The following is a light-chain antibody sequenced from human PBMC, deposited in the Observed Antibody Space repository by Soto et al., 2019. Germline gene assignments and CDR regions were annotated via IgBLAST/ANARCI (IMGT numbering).Light chain of an antibody. V-gene: IGKV3-11*01. Sequence: TQSPSSLSASVGDRATLSCRASQSVRSSYLAWYQQKPGQAPRLLIYDASYRATGIPARFSGSGSGTDFTLTISSLEPEDFAVYYCQQRSSCPLTFGGGTKVDIK. J-gene: IGKJ4*01. CDR1: QSVRSSY. CDR2: DAS. CDR3: QQRSSCPLT.